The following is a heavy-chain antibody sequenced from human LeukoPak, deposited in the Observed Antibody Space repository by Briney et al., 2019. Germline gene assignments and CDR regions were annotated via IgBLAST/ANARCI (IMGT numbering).Heavy chain of an antibody. J-gene: IGHJ4*02. V-gene: IGHV1-46*01. CDR2: INPSGGST. Sequence: ASVKVSCKASGYTFTSYGISWVRQAPGQGLEWMGIINPSGGSTSYAQKFQGRVTMTRDMSTSTVYMELSSLRSEDTAVYYCARDRNVRGYSGPGYWGQGTLVTVSS. D-gene: IGHD5-12*01. CDR1: GYTFTSYG. CDR3: ARDRNVRGYSGPGY.